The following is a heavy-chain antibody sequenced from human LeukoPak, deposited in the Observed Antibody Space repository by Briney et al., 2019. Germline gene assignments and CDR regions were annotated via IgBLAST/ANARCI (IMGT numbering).Heavy chain of an antibody. CDR2: ISHDGTT. CDR1: GGSFSGYY. Sequence: SETLSLTCAVYGGSFSGYYWSWIRQPPGKGLEWIGEISHDGTTNYNPSLRSRVAMSLDRANNQFSLSLTSVTAADTAVYYCTRENRPFCPFAYWGQGVLVTVSS. J-gene: IGHJ4*02. V-gene: IGHV4-34*01. CDR3: TRENRPFCPFAY. D-gene: IGHD2/OR15-2a*01.